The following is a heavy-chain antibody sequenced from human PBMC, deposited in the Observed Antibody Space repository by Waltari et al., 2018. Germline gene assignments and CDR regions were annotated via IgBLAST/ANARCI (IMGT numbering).Heavy chain of an antibody. J-gene: IGHJ4*02. V-gene: IGHV3-48*04. D-gene: IGHD2-15*01. CDR2: INTRSTTI. Sequence: EVQLVESGGGSVQPGGSLRLSGAASGFTFSIYSMIWVRQAPGKGLEWVSYINTRSTTIYYADSVKGRLTTSRDNAKNSLYLQMNSLRAADTAVYYCARWNIGADYWGQGTLVTVSS. CDR1: GFTFSIYS. CDR3: ARWNIGADY.